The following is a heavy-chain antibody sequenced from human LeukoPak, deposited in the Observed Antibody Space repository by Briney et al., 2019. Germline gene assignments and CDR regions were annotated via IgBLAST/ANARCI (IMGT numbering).Heavy chain of an antibody. V-gene: IGHV4-31*03. D-gene: IGHD4-17*01. J-gene: IGHJ4*02. CDR3: DTAIRYGPTLQLFDY. CDR1: IGSLCVGGYY. Sequence: PSETLSLTCTLSIGSLCVGGYYWRWIRQHPGKGLEWIGYIYYSGSTYYNPSLKSRVTISVDTSKNQFSLKLSSVTAADTAVYYCDTAIRYGPTLQLFDYWGQGTLVTVSS. CDR2: IYYSGST.